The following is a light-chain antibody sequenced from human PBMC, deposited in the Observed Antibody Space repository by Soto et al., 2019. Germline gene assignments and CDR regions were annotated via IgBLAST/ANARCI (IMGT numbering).Light chain of an antibody. CDR2: DAS. J-gene: IGKJ1*01. CDR1: QSFSSW. Sequence: DIQMTQSPSTLSASVGDRVTITCRASQSFSSWLAWYQQIPGKAPKLLIYDASSLESGVPSRFSGSGSGTEFTLTITSLQPDDFATYYCQQYNTYSGTFGQGTKVEIK. V-gene: IGKV1-5*01. CDR3: QQYNTYSGT.